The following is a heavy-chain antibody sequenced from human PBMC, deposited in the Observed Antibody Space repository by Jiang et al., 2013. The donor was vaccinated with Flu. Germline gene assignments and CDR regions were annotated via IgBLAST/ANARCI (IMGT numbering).Heavy chain of an antibody. CDR3: ARDLEMATIGGVVGWFDP. CDR2: IIPILGIA. CDR1: GGTFSSYT. Sequence: SGAEVKKPGSSVKVSCKASGGTFSSYTISWVRQAPGQGLEWMGRIIPILGIANYAQKFQGRVTITADKSTSTAYMELSSLRSEDTAVYYCARDLEMATIGGVVGWFDPWGQGTLVTV. D-gene: IGHD5-24*01. J-gene: IGHJ5*02. V-gene: IGHV1-69*04.